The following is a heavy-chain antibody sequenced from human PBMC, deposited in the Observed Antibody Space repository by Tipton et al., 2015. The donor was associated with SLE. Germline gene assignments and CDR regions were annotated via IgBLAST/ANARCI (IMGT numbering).Heavy chain of an antibody. CDR1: GGSISSHY. Sequence: TLSLTCTVSGGSISSHYWSWIRQPPGKGLEWIGYIYYSGSTNYNPSLKSRVTISVDTSKNQFSLKLSSVTAADTAVYYCARGALAYCGGDCYSDYFDYWGQGTLVTVSS. CDR3: ARGALAYCGGDCYSDYFDY. D-gene: IGHD2-21*01. J-gene: IGHJ4*02. CDR2: IYYSGST. V-gene: IGHV4-59*11.